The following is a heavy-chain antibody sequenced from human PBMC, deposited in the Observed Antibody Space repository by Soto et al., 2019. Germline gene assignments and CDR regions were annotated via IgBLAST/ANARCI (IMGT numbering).Heavy chain of an antibody. CDR1: GVSISSNHW. CDR3: ARGRGHSWAQTDY. D-gene: IGHD6-13*01. J-gene: IGHJ4*02. CDR2: IHHGGST. V-gene: IGHV4-4*02. Sequence: PSATLSLTCAFSGVSISSNHWLSWFRQPPGKGLEWIGEIHHGGSTNYNPSLKSRVTISVDKSKNQFSLKLTSVTAADTAVYYCARGRGHSWAQTDYWGQGTLVTVSS.